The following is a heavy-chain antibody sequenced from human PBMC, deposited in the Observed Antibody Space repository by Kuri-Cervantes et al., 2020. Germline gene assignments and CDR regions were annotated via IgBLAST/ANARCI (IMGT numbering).Heavy chain of an antibody. D-gene: IGHD1-1*01. V-gene: IGHV3-30*18. Sequence: LSLTCAASGFTFSSYGMHWVRQAPGKGLEWVAVISYDGSNKYYADSVKGRFTISRDNSKNTLYLQMNSLRAEDTALYYCAKDGDENADYWGQGTLVTVSS. CDR3: AKDGDENADY. CDR2: ISYDGSNK. J-gene: IGHJ4*02. CDR1: GFTFSSYG.